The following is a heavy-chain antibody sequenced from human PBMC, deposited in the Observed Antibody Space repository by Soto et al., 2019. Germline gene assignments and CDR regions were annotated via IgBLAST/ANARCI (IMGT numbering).Heavy chain of an antibody. CDR1: GGSFSGYY. V-gene: IGHV4-34*01. CDR2: INHSGSI. J-gene: IGHJ4*02. CDR3: ARDYYGSGSYYY. D-gene: IGHD3-10*01. Sequence: QVQLQQWGAGLLKPSETLSLTCAVYGGSFSGYYWSWIRQPPGKGLEWIGEINHSGSINYNPSLKSRVTILVDTSKNQFSLKLTSVTAADTAVYYCARDYYGSGSYYYWGQGTLVTVSS.